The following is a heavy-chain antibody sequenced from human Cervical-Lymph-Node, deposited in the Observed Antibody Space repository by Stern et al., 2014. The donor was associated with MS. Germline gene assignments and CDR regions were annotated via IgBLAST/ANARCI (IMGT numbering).Heavy chain of an antibody. CDR2: VEPEDGEE. D-gene: IGHD3-10*01. CDR1: GHPLSELA. J-gene: IGHJ4*02. Sequence: VQLVQSGAEVKKPGASVTVSCNVSGHPLSELAIHWLRQLPTSGLEWLGQVEPEDGEEVNTQRLKGRLTMTEDTTTGTAYMTLTALTSDDTAVYYCATDRGVKWGPGTLVAVSS. V-gene: IGHV1-24*01. CDR3: ATDRGVK.